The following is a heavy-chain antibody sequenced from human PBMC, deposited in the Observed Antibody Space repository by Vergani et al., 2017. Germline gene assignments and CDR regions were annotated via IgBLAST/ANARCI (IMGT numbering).Heavy chain of an antibody. V-gene: IGHV4-31*03. Sequence: QVQLQESGPGLVKPSQTLSLTCTFSGGSISSGGYYWSWIRQHPGKGLEWIGYIYYCGRTYYNPSLKSRVTISVETPKNQFSLKLSSVTDADTAVYYCARSEVGSGYYYVNPFDSFDIWGQGTMVTVSS. D-gene: IGHD3-22*01. CDR3: ARSEVGSGYYYVNPFDSFDI. CDR2: IYYCGRT. CDR1: GGSISSGGYY. J-gene: IGHJ3*02.